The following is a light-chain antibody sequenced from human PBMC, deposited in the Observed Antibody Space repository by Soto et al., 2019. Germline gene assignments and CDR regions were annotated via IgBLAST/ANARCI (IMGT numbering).Light chain of an antibody. CDR3: CSYATYNMI. Sequence: ALTQPASVSGSPGQSITISCTRTSNDFGTYYFVSWYQQHPDKAPKLIIYDGTERPSGVSNRFSGSKSGNTASLTISGLQAEDEAHYYCCSYATYNMILGGGTKLTVL. J-gene: IGLJ2*01. V-gene: IGLV2-23*01. CDR2: DGT. CDR1: SNDFGTYYF.